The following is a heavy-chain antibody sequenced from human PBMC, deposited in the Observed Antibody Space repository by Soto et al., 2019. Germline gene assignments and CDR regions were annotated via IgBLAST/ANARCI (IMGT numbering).Heavy chain of an antibody. J-gene: IGHJ6*03. CDR3: ARAVPPAAAGXFYYYYMDV. CDR2: IYHSGST. V-gene: IGHV4-4*02. D-gene: IGHD6-13*01. Sequence: QVQLQESGPGLVKPSGTLSLTCAVSSGSISSSNWWSWVRQPPGKGLEWIGEIYHSGSTNYNPSLKSRVTISVDKSKNQFSLKLSSVTAADTAVYYCARAVPPAAAGXFYYYYMDVWGKGTTVTVSS. CDR1: SGSISSSNW.